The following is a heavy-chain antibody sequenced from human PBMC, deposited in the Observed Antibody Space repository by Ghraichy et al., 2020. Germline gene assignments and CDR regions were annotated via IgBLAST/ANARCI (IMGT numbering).Heavy chain of an antibody. J-gene: IGHJ3*01. D-gene: IGHD2-21*02. Sequence: SLNISCASSGFTFRNYELNLVRPAPGKGLEWISYINTGGDYKNYAGSVAGRFTLSRDNAKNSLYLQMHSLRAEDTAVYYCARDASPRLCSGYCPDAFDLWGVGTVVTVDS. CDR1: GFTFRNYE. CDR2: INTGGDYK. CDR3: ARDASPRLCSGYCPDAFDL. V-gene: IGHV3-48*03.